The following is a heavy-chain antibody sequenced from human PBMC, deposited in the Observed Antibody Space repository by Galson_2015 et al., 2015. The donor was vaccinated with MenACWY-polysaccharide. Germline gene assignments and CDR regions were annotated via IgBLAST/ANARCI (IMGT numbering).Heavy chain of an antibody. V-gene: IGHV3-11*03. Sequence: RFTISRDNAKNSVYLQMNSLTTEDTAVYYCSRAPFYDFVLDYWGQGTLVTVSS. CDR3: SRAPFYDFVLDY. D-gene: IGHD3-3*01. J-gene: IGHJ4*02.